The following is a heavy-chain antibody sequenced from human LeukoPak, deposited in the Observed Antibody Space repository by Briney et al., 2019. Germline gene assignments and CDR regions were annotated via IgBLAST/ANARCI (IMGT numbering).Heavy chain of an antibody. Sequence: ASVKVSXKASGYTFTSYGISWVRQAPGQGLEWMGWISAYNGNTKYAQKLQGRVTMTTDTSTSTAYMELRSLRSDDTAVYYCARVDGIVVVPAAQFDYWGQGTLVTVSS. J-gene: IGHJ4*02. CDR1: GYTFTSYG. V-gene: IGHV1-18*01. D-gene: IGHD2-2*01. CDR3: ARVDGIVVVPAAQFDY. CDR2: ISAYNGNT.